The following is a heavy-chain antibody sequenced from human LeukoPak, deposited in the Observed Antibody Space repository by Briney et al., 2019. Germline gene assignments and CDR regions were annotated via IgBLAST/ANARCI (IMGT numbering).Heavy chain of an antibody. CDR2: ISSSSSYI. D-gene: IGHD2-15*01. V-gene: IGHV3-21*01. CDR1: GFTFSSYS. Sequence: GGSLRLSCAASGFTFSSYSMNWVRQAPGKGLEWVSSISSSSSYIYYADSVKGRFTISRDNAKNSLYLQMNRLRAEDTAVYYCAKAPGDCSGGSCYLQIWGQGTMVTVSS. J-gene: IGHJ3*02. CDR3: AKAPGDCSGGSCYLQI.